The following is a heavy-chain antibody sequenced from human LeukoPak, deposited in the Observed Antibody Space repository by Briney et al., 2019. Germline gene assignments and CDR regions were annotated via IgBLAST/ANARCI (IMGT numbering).Heavy chain of an antibody. D-gene: IGHD1-26*01. CDR3: ARETVVGATKWFDP. V-gene: IGHV3-53*01. Sequence: GGSLRLSCAASGFTVSNNFMNWVRQAPGKGLEWVSLIYSGGSTYYADSVKGRFTISRDNAKNTLYLQMNSLRAEDTAMYYCARETVVGATKWFDPWGQGTLVTVSS. CDR1: GFTVSNNF. J-gene: IGHJ5*02. CDR2: IYSGGST.